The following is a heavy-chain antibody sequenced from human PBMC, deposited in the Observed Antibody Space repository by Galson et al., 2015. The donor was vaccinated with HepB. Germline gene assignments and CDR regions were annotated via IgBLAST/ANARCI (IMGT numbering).Heavy chain of an antibody. CDR1: GFTFTNFW. CDR3: ARVGTASYYGMDV. J-gene: IGHJ6*02. CDR2: IKQDGSYI. Sequence: SLRLSCAASGFTFTNFWMNWVRQAPGKGLEWVANIKQDGSYIYYVDSVKGRFTISRDNSKNTLYLQMNSLRAEDTAVYYCARVGTASYYGMDVWGQGTTVTVSS. V-gene: IGHV3-7*01. D-gene: IGHD1-26*01.